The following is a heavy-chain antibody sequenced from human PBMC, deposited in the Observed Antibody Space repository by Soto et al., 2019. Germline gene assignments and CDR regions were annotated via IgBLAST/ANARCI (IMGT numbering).Heavy chain of an antibody. V-gene: IGHV3-7*01. CDR2: IRQDGSEK. Sequence: AGGSLRLSCAASGFTFSSYWMSWVRQAPGKGLEWVANIRQDGSEKYYVDSVKGRFTISRDNAKNSLYLQMNSLRAEDTAVYYCARGPYGDYGADAFDIWGQGTMVTVSS. D-gene: IGHD4-17*01. J-gene: IGHJ3*02. CDR3: ARGPYGDYGADAFDI. CDR1: GFTFSSYW.